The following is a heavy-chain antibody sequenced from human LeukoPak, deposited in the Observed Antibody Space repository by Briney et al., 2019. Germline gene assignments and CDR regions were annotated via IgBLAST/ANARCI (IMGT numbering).Heavy chain of an antibody. CDR1: GFTFSSYG. V-gene: IGHV3-30*18. CDR2: ISYDGSNK. CDR3: AKDHAPGYSYGYREGYFDY. Sequence: GGSLRLSCAASGFTFSSYGMHWVRQAPGKGLEWVAFISYDGSNKFYADSVKGRFTISRDNSKNTLYLQMNSPRAEDTAVYYCAKDHAPGYSYGYREGYFDYWGQRTLVTVSS. D-gene: IGHD5-18*01. J-gene: IGHJ4*02.